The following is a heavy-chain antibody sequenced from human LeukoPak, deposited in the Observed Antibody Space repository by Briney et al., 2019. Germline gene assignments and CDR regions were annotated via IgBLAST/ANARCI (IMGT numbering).Heavy chain of an antibody. CDR3: ARVATTSSKWSLDY. CDR1: GFTFSAYW. D-gene: IGHD2-2*01. V-gene: IGHV3-74*01. CDR2: INSDGSTT. J-gene: IGHJ4*02. Sequence: PGGSLRLSCAASGFTFSAYWMHWVRQSPGKGLVWVSRINSDGSTTSYADSVKGRFTISRDIPKNTLYLQMNSLRAEDTVVYYCARVATTSSKWSLDYWGQGTLVTVSS.